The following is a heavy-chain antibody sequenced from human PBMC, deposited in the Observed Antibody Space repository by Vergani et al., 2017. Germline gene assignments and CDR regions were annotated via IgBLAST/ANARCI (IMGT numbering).Heavy chain of an antibody. Sequence: QVQLVQSGAEVKKPGASVKVSCKASGYTFTGYYMHWVRQAPGQGLEWMGWINPNSGGTHYAQKFQGRVNMTRDTSISTAYMELSRLRSDDTAVYYCASPGYSSGWLGWGLDYWGQGTLVTVSS. D-gene: IGHD6-19*01. J-gene: IGHJ4*02. CDR3: ASPGYSSGWLGWGLDY. V-gene: IGHV1-2*02. CDR1: GYTFTGYY. CDR2: INPNSGGT.